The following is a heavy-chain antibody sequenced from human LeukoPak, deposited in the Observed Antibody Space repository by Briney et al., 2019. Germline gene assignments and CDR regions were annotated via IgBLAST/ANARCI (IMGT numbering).Heavy chain of an antibody. J-gene: IGHJ4*02. V-gene: IGHV3-33*03. CDR2: IWYDGSNK. Sequence: PGGSLRLSCAASGFTFSSNYMSWVRQAPGKGLEWVAVIWYDGSNKYYADSVKGRFTISRDGSKNTLYLQMNSLTVEDTAIYFCAAGHQNSLEGYWGQGTLVSVAS. CDR3: AAGHQNSLEGY. CDR1: GFTFSSNY. D-gene: IGHD1-1*01.